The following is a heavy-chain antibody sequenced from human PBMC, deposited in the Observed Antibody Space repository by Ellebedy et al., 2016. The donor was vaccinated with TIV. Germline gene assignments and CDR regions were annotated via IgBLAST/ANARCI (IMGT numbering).Heavy chain of an antibody. CDR1: GFTFSDYY. CDR3: ASSREMATVDY. V-gene: IGHV3-11*01. D-gene: IGHD5-24*01. J-gene: IGHJ4*02. Sequence: GESLKISCAASGFTFSDYYMSWIRQAPGKGLEWVSYISSSGSTIYYADSVKGRFTISRDNAKNSLYLQMNSLRAEDTAVYYCASSREMATVDYWGQGTLVTVSS. CDR2: ISSSGSTI.